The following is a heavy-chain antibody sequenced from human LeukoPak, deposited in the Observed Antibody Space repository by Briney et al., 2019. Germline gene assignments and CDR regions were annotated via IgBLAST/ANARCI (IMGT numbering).Heavy chain of an antibody. CDR1: GFTFSSHA. J-gene: IGHJ4*02. D-gene: IGHD4-17*01. Sequence: GGSLRLSCAASGFTFSSHAMHWVRQAPGKGLEWVAVISYDGSNKYYADSVKGRFTISRDNSRITLYLQMNSLGPEDTAVYYCARETYGYFDSWGQGTLVTVSS. CDR2: ISYDGSNK. V-gene: IGHV3-30-3*01. CDR3: ARETYGYFDS.